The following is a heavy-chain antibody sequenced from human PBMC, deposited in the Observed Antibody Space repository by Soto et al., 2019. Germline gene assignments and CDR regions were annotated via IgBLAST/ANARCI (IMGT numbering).Heavy chain of an antibody. J-gene: IGHJ3*02. D-gene: IGHD3-9*01. CDR3: AREKTDTAYDAFDI. V-gene: IGHV1-3*01. Sequence: ASVKVSCKASGYTFTSYAMHWVRQAPGQRLEWMGWINAGNGNTKYSQKFQGRVTITRDTSASTAYMELSSLRSEDTAMYYSAREKTDTAYDAFDIWGQGTMVTVSS. CDR1: GYTFTSYA. CDR2: INAGNGNT.